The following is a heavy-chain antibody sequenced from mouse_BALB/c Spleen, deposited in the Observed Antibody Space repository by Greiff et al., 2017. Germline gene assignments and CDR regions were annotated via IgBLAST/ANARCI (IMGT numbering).Heavy chain of an antibody. CDR1: GFTFSNYW. D-gene: IGHD2-4*01. J-gene: IGHJ2*01. Sequence: EVKVEESGGGLVQPGGSMKLSCVASGFTFSNYWMNWVRQSPEKGLEWVAEIRLKSNNYATHYAESVKGRFTISRDDSKSSVYLQMNNLRAEDTGIYYCTRSTMIHYFDYWGQGTTLTVSS. CDR3: TRSTMIHYFDY. V-gene: IGHV6-6*02. CDR2: IRLKSNNYAT.